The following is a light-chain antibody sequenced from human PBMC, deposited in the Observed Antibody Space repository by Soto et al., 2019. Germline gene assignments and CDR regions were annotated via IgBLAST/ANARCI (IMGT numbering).Light chain of an antibody. J-gene: IGKJ2*01. V-gene: IGKV1-5*03. CDR3: QQYNGYLYT. Sequence: DIQLTQSPSTLSASVGDRVSITCRASQSVNTWLAWYQQKPGKVPKLLIYKASSLESGVPSRFSGSGSGTEFTLTISSLQPDDFATYYCQQYNGYLYTFGQGTKLEIK. CDR1: QSVNTW. CDR2: KAS.